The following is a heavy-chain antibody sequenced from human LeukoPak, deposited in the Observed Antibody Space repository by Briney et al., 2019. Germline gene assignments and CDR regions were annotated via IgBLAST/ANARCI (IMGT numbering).Heavy chain of an antibody. CDR1: GYTFTGYY. CDR2: INPNSGGT. J-gene: IGHJ4*02. CDR3: ARRYCSGGSCYLIDY. V-gene: IGHV1-2*02. D-gene: IGHD2-15*01. Sequence: ASVKVSCKASGYTFTGYYMHWVRQAPGQGLEWMGWINPNSGGTNYAQKFQGRVTMTRDTSISTAYMELSRLRSDDTAVYYCARRYCSGGSCYLIDYWGRGTLVTVSS.